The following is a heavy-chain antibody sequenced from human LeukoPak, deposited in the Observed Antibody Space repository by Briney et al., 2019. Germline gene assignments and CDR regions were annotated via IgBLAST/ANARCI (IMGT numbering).Heavy chain of an antibody. CDR1: GFTFSSYS. CDR3: AKFFTGEYVRAFDV. V-gene: IGHV3-21*01. CDR2: ISSRSTYI. D-gene: IGHD3-10*02. Sequence: GGSLRLSCAASGFTFSSYSMNWVRQAPGKGLEWVSSISSRSTYIYHADSVKGRFTISRDNSKNTLYLQMNSLRAEDTAVYYCAKFFTGEYVRAFDVWGQGTMVTVSS. J-gene: IGHJ3*01.